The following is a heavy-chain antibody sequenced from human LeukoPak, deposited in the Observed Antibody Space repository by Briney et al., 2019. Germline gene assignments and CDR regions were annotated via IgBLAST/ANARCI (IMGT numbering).Heavy chain of an antibody. CDR1: GFTFSSYA. J-gene: IGHJ5*02. D-gene: IGHD2/OR15-2a*01. CDR2: INGRGDNT. CDR3: AKDRVSPGFNLFDP. V-gene: IGHV3-23*01. Sequence: PGGSLRLSCAASGFTFSSYAMNWVRQAPGKGLEWVSAINGRGDNTYYADSVKGRFTISRDNSKSTLFLQVNSLRAEDTAIYYCAKDRVSPGFNLFDPWGQGTLVTVSS.